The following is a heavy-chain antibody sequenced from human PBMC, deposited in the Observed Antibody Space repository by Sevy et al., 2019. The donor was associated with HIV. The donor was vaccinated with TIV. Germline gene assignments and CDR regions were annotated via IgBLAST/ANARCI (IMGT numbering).Heavy chain of an antibody. V-gene: IGHV1-18*01. Sequence: ASVKVSCKASGYTFTSYGISWVRQAPGQGLEWMGWISAYNGNTNYAQKLQGRVTMTTDTSTSTAYMELRSLRSDDTAVYYCARDLSPSYYYDSSGYFRPLGYWGQGTLVTVSS. CDR2: ISAYNGNT. J-gene: IGHJ4*02. CDR1: GYTFTSYG. CDR3: ARDLSPSYYYDSSGYFRPLGY. D-gene: IGHD3-22*01.